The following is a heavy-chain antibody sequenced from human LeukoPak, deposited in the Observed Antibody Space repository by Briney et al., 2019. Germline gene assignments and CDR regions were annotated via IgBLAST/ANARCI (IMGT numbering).Heavy chain of an antibody. CDR3: ARANVVVPAAMHYYYYGMDV. Sequence: GGSLRLSCAASGFTFSSYWMSWVRQAPGKGLEWVANIKQDGSEKYYVDSVKGRFTISRDNAENSLYLQMDSLRAEDTAVYYCARANVVVPAAMHYYYYGMDVWGQGTTVTVSS. J-gene: IGHJ6*02. CDR1: GFTFSSYW. CDR2: IKQDGSEK. V-gene: IGHV3-7*03. D-gene: IGHD2-2*01.